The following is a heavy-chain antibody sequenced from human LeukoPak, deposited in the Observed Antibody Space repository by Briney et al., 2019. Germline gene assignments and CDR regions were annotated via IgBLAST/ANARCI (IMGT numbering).Heavy chain of an antibody. V-gene: IGHV4-34*01. CDR2: INHSGST. CDR1: GGSFSGYY. CDR3: ARDPYGSGSYPQGNWFDP. J-gene: IGHJ5*02. Sequence: SETLSLTCAVYGGSFSGYYWSWIRQPPGKGLEWIGEINHSGSTNYNPSLKSRVTISVDTSKNQFSLKLSSVTAADTAVYCCARDPYGSGSYPQGNWFDPWGQGTLVTVSS. D-gene: IGHD3-10*01.